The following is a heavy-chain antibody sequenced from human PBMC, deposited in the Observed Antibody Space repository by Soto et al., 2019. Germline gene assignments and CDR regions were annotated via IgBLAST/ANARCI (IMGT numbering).Heavy chain of an antibody. CDR3: AKRKLGVRDPFDY. J-gene: IGHJ4*02. V-gene: IGHV3-23*01. Sequence: GGSLRLSCAASGFTFSSYAMSWVRRAPGKGLEWVSAISGSGGSTYYADSVKGRFTISRDNSKNTLYLQMNSLRAEDTAVYYCAKRKLGVRDPFDYWGQGTLVTVSS. CDR2: ISGSGGST. D-gene: IGHD7-27*01. CDR1: GFTFSSYA.